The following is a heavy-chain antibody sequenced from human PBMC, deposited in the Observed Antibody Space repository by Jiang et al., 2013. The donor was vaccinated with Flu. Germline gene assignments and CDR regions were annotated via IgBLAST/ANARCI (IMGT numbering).Heavy chain of an antibody. V-gene: IGHV4-39*01. Sequence: LLKPSETLSLTCTVSGGSINVYYWGWIRQPPGKGLEWIGNIYYTGSTYYNPSLKSRVTLTVDTSKNQFSLKLSSVTAADTAVYYCARSPRYGGDSGPTWFDPWGQGTLVTVSS. J-gene: IGHJ5*02. CDR3: ARSPRYGGDSGPTWFDP. CDR1: GGSINVYY. CDR2: IYYTGST. D-gene: IGHD4-23*01.